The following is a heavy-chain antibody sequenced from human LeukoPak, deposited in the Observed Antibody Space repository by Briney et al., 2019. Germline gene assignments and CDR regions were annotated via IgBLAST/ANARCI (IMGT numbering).Heavy chain of an antibody. CDR1: GYTFTSYY. D-gene: IGHD1-1*01. CDR3: ARNYENWSQSCYLDL. Sequence: ASVKVSCKASGYTFTSYYMHWVRQAPGQGLEWMGIINPSGGSTSYAQKFQGRVTMTRDTSTSTVYMELSSLGSEDTAVYYCARNYENWSQSCYLDLWGRGTLVTVSS. J-gene: IGHJ2*01. CDR2: INPSGGST. V-gene: IGHV1-46*01.